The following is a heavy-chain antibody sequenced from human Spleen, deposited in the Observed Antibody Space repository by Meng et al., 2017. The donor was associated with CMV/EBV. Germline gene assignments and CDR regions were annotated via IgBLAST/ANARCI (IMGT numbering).Heavy chain of an antibody. D-gene: IGHD6-13*01. CDR3: ARGWSLYAFDI. V-gene: IGHV3-48*03. J-gene: IGHJ3*02. Sequence: GESLKISCAASGFTLSNYEINWVRQAPGKGLQWVTYISASAITTYYVDSVQGRFTISRDNAKNSLYLEMNSLRAEDTAVYYCARGWSLYAFDIWGQGTMVTVSS. CDR1: GFTLSNYE. CDR2: ISASAITT.